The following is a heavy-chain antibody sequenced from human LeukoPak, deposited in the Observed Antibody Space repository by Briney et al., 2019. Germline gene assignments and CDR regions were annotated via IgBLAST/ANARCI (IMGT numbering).Heavy chain of an antibody. V-gene: IGHV3-53*01. Sequence: GGSLRLSCAASGFTVSSNYMSWVRQAPGKGLEWVSVIYSGGSTYYADSVKGRFTISRDNSKNTLYLQMNSLRAEDTAVYYCARGRGYGDYPSPDYWGQGTLVTVSS. D-gene: IGHD4-17*01. CDR2: IYSGGST. J-gene: IGHJ4*02. CDR1: GFTVSSNY. CDR3: ARGRGYGDYPSPDY.